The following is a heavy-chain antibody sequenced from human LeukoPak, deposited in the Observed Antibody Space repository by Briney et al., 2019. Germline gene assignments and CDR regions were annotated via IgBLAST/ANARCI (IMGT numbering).Heavy chain of an antibody. J-gene: IGHJ3*02. CDR2: ISSGGSTI. D-gene: IGHD3-22*01. CDR1: GFTFSDYS. CDR3: AKDEKSSGYYFDAFDI. Sequence: GSLRLSCAASGFTFSDYSMNWVRQAPGKGLEWVSYISSGGSTIYYVDSVRGRFTISRDNSKNTLYLQMNSLRAEDTAVYYCAKDEKSSGYYFDAFDIWGQGTMVTVSS. V-gene: IGHV3-48*01.